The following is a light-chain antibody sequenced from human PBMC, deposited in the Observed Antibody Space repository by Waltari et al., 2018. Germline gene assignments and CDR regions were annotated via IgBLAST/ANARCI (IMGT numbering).Light chain of an antibody. Sequence: DIQMTQSPSSVSPSVGDRVIITCRASQGINNYLAWYQQKPGEAPNLLIYAASVLQTGVPSRFSGTGSGTDFTLTINNLQPEDFATYFCQQGNSFPPTFGQGTQVDVK. CDR3: QQGNSFPPT. V-gene: IGKV1-12*01. J-gene: IGKJ1*01. CDR1: QGINNY. CDR2: AAS.